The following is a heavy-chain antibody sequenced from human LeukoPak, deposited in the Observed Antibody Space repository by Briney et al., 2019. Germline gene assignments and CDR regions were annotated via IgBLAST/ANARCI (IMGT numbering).Heavy chain of an antibody. Sequence: GGSLRLSCAASGFTFSTYAMSWVRQTPGKELEWVSVISASGGSTYYADSVKGRFTISRDNSKNTVSLQMNGLRADDTAFYYCAKDQAFGVLPDWGQGTLVTVSS. CDR1: GFTFSTYA. J-gene: IGHJ4*02. D-gene: IGHD3-3*01. CDR3: AKDQAFGVLPD. V-gene: IGHV3-23*01. CDR2: ISASGGST.